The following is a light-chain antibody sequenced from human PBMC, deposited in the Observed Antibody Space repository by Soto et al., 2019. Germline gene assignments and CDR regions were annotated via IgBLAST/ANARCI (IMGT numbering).Light chain of an antibody. Sequence: QSALTQPPSASGTPGQRVTITWSVTSSNIGNNYVCWYQKVPGTAPRLLIYRNNQRPSGVPDRFSGSKSGTSASLAISGLRSDDEADYYCAAWDDSLSGVVFGGGTKLTVL. CDR2: RNN. CDR3: AAWDDSLSGVV. V-gene: IGLV1-47*01. J-gene: IGLJ2*01. CDR1: SSNIGNNY.